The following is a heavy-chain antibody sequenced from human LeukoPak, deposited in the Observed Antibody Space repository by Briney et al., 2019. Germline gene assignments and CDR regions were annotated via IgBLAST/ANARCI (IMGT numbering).Heavy chain of an antibody. J-gene: IGHJ4*02. CDR3: ARQGY. CDR1: GFTFSNYW. Sequence: TGGSLRLSCAASGFTFSNYWMSWVRQAPGKGLEWVANIKQDGSEKHYVGSVKGRFTISRDNDKNSLYLQMNSLRAEDTAVYYCARQGYWGQEPLVTVSS. V-gene: IGHV3-7*01. CDR2: IKQDGSEK.